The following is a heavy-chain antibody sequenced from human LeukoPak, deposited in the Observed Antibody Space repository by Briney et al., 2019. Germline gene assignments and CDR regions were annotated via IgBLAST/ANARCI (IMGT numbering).Heavy chain of an antibody. J-gene: IGHJ5*02. D-gene: IGHD6-13*01. Sequence: GASVKVSCKASGYTFTSYGISWVRQAPGQGLEWMGWISAYNGNTNYAQKLQGRVTMTTDTSTSTAYMELRSLRSDDTAVYYCARGEGDYSSSWYNWFDPWGQGTLVTVSS. CDR2: ISAYNGNT. V-gene: IGHV1-18*01. CDR3: ARGEGDYSSSWYNWFDP. CDR1: GYTFTSYG.